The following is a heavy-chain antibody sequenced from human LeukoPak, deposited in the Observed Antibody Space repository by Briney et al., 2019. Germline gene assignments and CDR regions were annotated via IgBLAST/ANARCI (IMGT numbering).Heavy chain of an antibody. CDR1: GYTFTSYA. CDR2: INAGNGNT. D-gene: IGHD3-10*01. J-gene: IGHJ4*02. V-gene: IGHV1-3*01. CDR3: ARVYYGSGSYTSFDY. Sequence: ASVKVSYKASGYTFTSYAMHWVRQAPGQRREGMGWINAGNGNTKYSQKFQGRVTITRDTSASTAYMELSSLRSEDTAVYYCARVYYGSGSYTSFDYWGQGTLVTVSS.